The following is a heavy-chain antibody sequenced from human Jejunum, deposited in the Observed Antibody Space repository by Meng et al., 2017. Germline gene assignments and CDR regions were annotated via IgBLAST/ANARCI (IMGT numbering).Heavy chain of an antibody. V-gene: IGHV1-18*01. J-gene: IGHJ4*02. Sequence: ASVKVSCKASGYSFSNYGISWVRQAPGQGLEWLGWIIVYNGGTNYAQKVQDRVTMTTDTSTSTAYMELRSLRSDDTALYYCARVSVGATSGEYWGQGTLVTVSS. CDR3: ARVSVGATSGEY. CDR1: GYSFSNYG. CDR2: IIVYNGGT. D-gene: IGHD1-26*01.